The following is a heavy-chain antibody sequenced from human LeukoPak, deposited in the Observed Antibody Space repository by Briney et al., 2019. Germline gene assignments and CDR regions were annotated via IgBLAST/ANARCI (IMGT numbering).Heavy chain of an antibody. V-gene: IGHV3-21*01. J-gene: IGHJ5*02. CDR2: ISTSSSYI. CDR1: GFTFSTYT. CDR3: AKDALNYGSEPGWFDP. D-gene: IGHD3-10*01. Sequence: GRSLRLSCAASGFTFSTYTMNWVRQAPGKGLEWVSFISTSSSYIYYADSMKGRFTISRDNAKNSLYLQMNSLRAEDTAVYYCAKDALNYGSEPGWFDPWGQGTLVTVSS.